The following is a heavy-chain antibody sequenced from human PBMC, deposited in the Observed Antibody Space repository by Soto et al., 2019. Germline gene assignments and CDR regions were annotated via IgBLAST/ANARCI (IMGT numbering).Heavy chain of an antibody. V-gene: IGHV1-3*01. CDR3: ARVGFYDILTGYLDS. J-gene: IGHJ4*02. CDR2: INGDTGDT. D-gene: IGHD3-9*01. CDR1: GYTLTSYS. Sequence: QVQLVQSGAEVKKPGASVKVSCKASGYTLTSYSMHWVRQAPGQRLEWMGWINGDTGDTKYSQKFQDRVTITRDTSTSTAYMELSSLRSEDTAVYYCARVGFYDILTGYLDSWGQGTVVTVSS.